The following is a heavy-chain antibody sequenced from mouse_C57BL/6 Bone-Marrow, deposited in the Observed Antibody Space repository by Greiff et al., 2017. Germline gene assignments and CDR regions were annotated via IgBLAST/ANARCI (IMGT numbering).Heavy chain of an antibody. CDR3: TTWGGYY. Sequence: EVQLQQSGAELVRPGASVKLSCTASGFNIKDDYMHWVKQRPEQGLEWIGWIDPENGDTEYASKFQGKATITADTSSNTAYLQLSSLTSEDTAVYYCTTWGGYYWGQGTTLTVSS. CDR2: IDPENGDT. J-gene: IGHJ2*01. D-gene: IGHD1-1*02. CDR1: GFNIKDDY. V-gene: IGHV14-4*01.